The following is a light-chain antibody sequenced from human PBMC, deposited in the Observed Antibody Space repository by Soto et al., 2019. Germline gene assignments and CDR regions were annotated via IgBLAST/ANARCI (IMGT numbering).Light chain of an antibody. V-gene: IGKV3-15*01. CDR1: QSVNSN. CDR3: QQYNNWWT. Sequence: ILMTQSPATLSVSPGEGATLSYRASQSVNSNLAWYQQKPGQVPRLLIYGASIRATGIPARFSGSGSGTEFTLTISSLQSEDFAVYYCQQYNNWWTFGQGTKVEIK. J-gene: IGKJ1*01. CDR2: GAS.